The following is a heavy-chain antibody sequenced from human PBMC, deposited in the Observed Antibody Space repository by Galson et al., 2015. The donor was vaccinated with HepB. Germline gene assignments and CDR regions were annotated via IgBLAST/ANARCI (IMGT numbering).Heavy chain of an antibody. CDR3: ARCHGGKYSSGWYSRRAGGSSIDY. V-gene: IGHV3-7*03. D-gene: IGHD6-19*01. CDR1: GFTLSSYW. CDR2: IKQDGSEK. J-gene: IGHJ4*02. Sequence: SLRLSCAASGFTLSSYWMSWVRQAPGKGLEWVANIKQDGSEKYYVDSVKGRFTISRDNAKNSLYLQMNSLRAEDTAVYYCARCHGGKYSSGWYSRRAGGSSIDYWGQGTLVTVSS.